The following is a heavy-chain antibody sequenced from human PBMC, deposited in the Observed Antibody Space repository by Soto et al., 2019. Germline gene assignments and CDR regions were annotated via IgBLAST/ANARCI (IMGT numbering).Heavy chain of an antibody. V-gene: IGHV1-2*02. Sequence: GASVKVSCKASGYTFTDYLIHWVRQAPGQGLEWMGRVWPSVNRTHYAQKFKGRVTMTRDTSLATAYMNLGNLRSDDTAVYYCVREDGDGGKFDNWGQGTLVTVSS. CDR1: GYTFTDYL. CDR2: VWPSVNRT. CDR3: VREDGDGGKFDN. D-gene: IGHD2-21*01. J-gene: IGHJ4*02.